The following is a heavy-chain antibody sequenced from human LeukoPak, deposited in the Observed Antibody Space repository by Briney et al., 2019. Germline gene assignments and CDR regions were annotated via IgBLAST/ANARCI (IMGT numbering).Heavy chain of an antibody. Sequence: PSETLSLTCTVSGGSVSGHYWAWVRQPPGKGLEWIGYVHYTGSTNYNPSLKSRVTISVDTSKNQFSLKLSSVTAADTAVYYCARGRRSEGFDPWGQGTLVTVSS. V-gene: IGHV4-59*02. CDR2: VHYTGST. J-gene: IGHJ5*02. CDR1: GGSVSGHY. CDR3: ARGRRSEGFDP.